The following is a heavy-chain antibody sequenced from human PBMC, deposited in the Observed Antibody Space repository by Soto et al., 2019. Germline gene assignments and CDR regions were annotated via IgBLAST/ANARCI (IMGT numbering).Heavy chain of an antibody. D-gene: IGHD3-22*01. J-gene: IGHJ4*02. CDR3: ARGGSGYVWFNEF. V-gene: IGHV1-69*01. Sequence: QEQLVQSGAEVKKPGSSVKVSCKASGGIFSSYAISWVRQAPGQGLEWMGGIIPIFGTANYAQKLQGRVTITADESTNTAYMDLTSLKSEDTAIYYCARGGSGYVWFNEFWGQGTLVTVSS. CDR1: GGIFSSYA. CDR2: IIPIFGTA.